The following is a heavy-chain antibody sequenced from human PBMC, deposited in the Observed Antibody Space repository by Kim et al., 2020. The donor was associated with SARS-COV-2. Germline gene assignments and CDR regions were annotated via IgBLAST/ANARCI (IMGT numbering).Heavy chain of an antibody. J-gene: IGHJ6*02. D-gene: IGHD2-15*01. Sequence: GGSLRLSCAASGFTFSSYAMHWVRQAPGKGLEWVAVISYDGSNKYYADSVKGRFTISRDNSKNTLYLQMNSLRAEDTAVYYCARDQIVVVVAATLLSIAGGMDVWGQGTTVTVSS. CDR3: ARDQIVVVVAATLLSIAGGMDV. V-gene: IGHV3-30*04. CDR1: GFTFSSYA. CDR2: ISYDGSNK.